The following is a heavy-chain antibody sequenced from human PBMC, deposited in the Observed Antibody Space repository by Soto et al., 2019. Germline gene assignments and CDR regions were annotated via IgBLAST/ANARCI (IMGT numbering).Heavy chain of an antibody. CDR1: GFTFGEYW. CDR3: ARDPTAWYFDL. CDR2: INTDGRST. V-gene: IGHV3-74*01. J-gene: IGHJ2*01. Sequence: GGSLRLSCAASGFTFGEYWMHWVRQAPGKGLVWVSLINTDGRSTTYADSVKGRFTISRDNARNTLYLQMNGLTAEDTAVYYCARDPTAWYFDLWGRGTLVTVSS.